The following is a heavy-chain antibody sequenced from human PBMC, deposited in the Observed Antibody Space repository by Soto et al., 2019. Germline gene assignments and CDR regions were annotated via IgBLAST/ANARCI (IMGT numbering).Heavy chain of an antibody. CDR2: INHSEST. CDR1: GGSFSDYY. D-gene: IGHD3-10*01. V-gene: IGHV4-34*01. J-gene: IGHJ4*02. Sequence: QVQLQQWGAGLLKPSETLSLTCAVYGGSFSDYYWTWIRQPPGKGLEWIGEINHSESTNYNPSPTIRVTMSVDNSKNQFSLKGASVTAADTAVYYWSRGVVRRVIIQYTSFFASWGLGTLVTVSS. CDR3: SRGVVRRVIIQYTSFFAS.